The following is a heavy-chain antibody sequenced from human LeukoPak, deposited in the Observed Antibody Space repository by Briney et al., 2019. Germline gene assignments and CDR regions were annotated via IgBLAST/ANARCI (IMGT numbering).Heavy chain of an antibody. CDR2: IRSDGSNK. Sequence: GGSLRLSCAASGFTFGSYGMHWVRQAPGKGLEWVTFIRSDGSNKYYADSVKGRFTISRDNSKNTLYLQMNTLIADDTAVYYCARGQHRVTYSDDAFDIWGQGTMVTVSS. D-gene: IGHD4-11*01. CDR1: GFTFGSYG. J-gene: IGHJ3*02. CDR3: ARGQHRVTYSDDAFDI. V-gene: IGHV3-30*02.